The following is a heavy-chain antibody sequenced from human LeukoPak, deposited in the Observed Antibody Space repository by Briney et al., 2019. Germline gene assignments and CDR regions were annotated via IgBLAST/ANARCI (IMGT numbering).Heavy chain of an antibody. Sequence: AGGSLRLSCTAPGFTFCNHAMTWGRPAPGKGLAWGSAVSGSGRNTYYAESVKGRFTIFRDNSKNTLFLQMNSLRAEDTAKYYCAKLASLCTSSSCVRGGFDYWGQGALVTVSS. CDR2: VSGSGRNT. J-gene: IGHJ4*02. CDR3: AKLASLCTSSSCVRGGFDY. D-gene: IGHD2-2*01. V-gene: IGHV3-23*01. CDR1: GFTFCNHA.